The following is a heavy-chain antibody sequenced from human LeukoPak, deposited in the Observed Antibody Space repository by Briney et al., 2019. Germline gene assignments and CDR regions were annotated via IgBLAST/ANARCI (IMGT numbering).Heavy chain of an antibody. CDR3: AREWFGELI. J-gene: IGHJ4*02. Sequence: PGGSLRLSCAASGFSFNTYAMSWVRQAPGKGLEWVSAISNTGGSTYYADSVKGRFTISRDNSKNTLYLQMNSLRAEDTAVYYCAREWFGELIWGQGTLVTVTS. D-gene: IGHD3-10*01. V-gene: IGHV3-23*01. CDR1: GFSFNTYA. CDR2: ISNTGGST.